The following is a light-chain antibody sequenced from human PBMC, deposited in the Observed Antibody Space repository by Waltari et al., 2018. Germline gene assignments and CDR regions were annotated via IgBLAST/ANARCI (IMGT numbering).Light chain of an antibody. CDR3: QQSYTTPWT. CDR2: AAS. Sequence: DIQMTQSPSSLSASVGDRGTITCRPSQSISTYLNWYQQKPGKAPQLLIYAASSLRSGVPSRFSGSGSGTDFTLSISSLQPEDLATYYCQQSYTTPWTFGQGTKVEI. J-gene: IGKJ1*01. V-gene: IGKV1-39*01. CDR1: QSISTY.